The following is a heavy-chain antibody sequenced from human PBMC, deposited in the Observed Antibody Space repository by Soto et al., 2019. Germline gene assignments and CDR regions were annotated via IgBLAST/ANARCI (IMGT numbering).Heavy chain of an antibody. D-gene: IGHD1-1*01. J-gene: IGHJ5*02. CDR2: IIPILGIA. Sequence: QVQLVQSGAEVKKPGSSVKVSCKASGGTFSSYTISWVRQAPGQGLEWMGRIIPILGIANYAQKFQGRVTITADKSTSTAYMELSSLRSEDTAVYYCAREYNWRDRWFDPWGQGTLVTVSS. V-gene: IGHV1-69*02. CDR3: AREYNWRDRWFDP. CDR1: GGTFSSYT.